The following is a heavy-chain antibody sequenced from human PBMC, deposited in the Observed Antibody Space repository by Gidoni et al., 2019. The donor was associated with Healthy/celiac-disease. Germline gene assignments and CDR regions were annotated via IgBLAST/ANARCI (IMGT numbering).Heavy chain of an antibody. CDR1: GGSISSSSYY. CDR2: IYYSGST. V-gene: IGHV4-39*07. J-gene: IGHJ4*02. CDR3: ARGAAGDLVGDSSGPIDY. D-gene: IGHD3-22*01. Sequence: QLQLQESGPGLVKPSETLSLTCTVPGGSISSSSYYWGWIRQPPGKGLEWIGSIYYSGSTYYNPSLKSRVTISVDTSKNQFSLKLSSVTAADTAVYYCARGAAGDLVGDSSGPIDYWGQGTLVTVSS.